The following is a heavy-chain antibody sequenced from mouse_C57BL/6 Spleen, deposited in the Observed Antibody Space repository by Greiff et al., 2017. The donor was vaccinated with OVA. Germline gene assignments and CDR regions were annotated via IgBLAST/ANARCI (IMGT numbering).Heavy chain of an antibody. CDR2: IYPGDGDT. Sequence: VKLMESGPELVKPGASVKISCKASGYAFSSSWMNWVKQRPGQGLEWIGRIYPGDGDTNYNGKFKGKATLTADKSSSTAYMQLSSLTSEDSAVYFCALDSSGQTSLFAYWGQGTLVTVSA. D-gene: IGHD3-2*02. CDR1: GYAFSSSW. CDR3: ALDSSGQTSLFAY. J-gene: IGHJ3*01. V-gene: IGHV1-82*01.